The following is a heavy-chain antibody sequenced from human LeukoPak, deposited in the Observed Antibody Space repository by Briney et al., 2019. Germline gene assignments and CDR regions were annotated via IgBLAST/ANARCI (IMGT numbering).Heavy chain of an antibody. V-gene: IGHV3-7*01. D-gene: IGHD5-24*01. CDR1: GFTFSSYW. Sequence: GGSLRLSCAASGFTFSSYWMTWVRQTPGKGLEWVANIRMDGGEQYYMDSVEGRFTISRDNAKNSLYLQMYSLRPEDTSVYYCARDKGYNSAYWGRGTLVTVSS. CDR2: IRMDGGEQ. CDR3: ARDKGYNSAY. J-gene: IGHJ4*02.